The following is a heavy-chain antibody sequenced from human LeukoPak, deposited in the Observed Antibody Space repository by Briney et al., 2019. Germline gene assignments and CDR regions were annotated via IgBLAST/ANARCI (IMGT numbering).Heavy chain of an antibody. Sequence: SETLSLTCAVYGGSVSSGTYYWSWIRQPPGKGLEWIGYIYYTGSTNYNPSLKSRLTISVDTSKNQFSLKLSSVTAADTAVYYCARRGGSGRSFDYWGQGTLVTVSS. CDR1: GGSVSSGTYY. V-gene: IGHV4-61*01. J-gene: IGHJ4*02. D-gene: IGHD3-10*01. CDR2: IYYTGST. CDR3: ARRGGSGRSFDY.